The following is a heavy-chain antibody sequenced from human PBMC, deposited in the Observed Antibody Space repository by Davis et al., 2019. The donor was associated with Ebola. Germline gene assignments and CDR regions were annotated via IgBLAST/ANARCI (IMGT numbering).Heavy chain of an antibody. J-gene: IGHJ4*02. D-gene: IGHD1-26*01. V-gene: IGHV1-69*04. CDR3: ARDKSGSY. CDR2: IIPILGIA. CDR1: GGTFSSYA. Sequence: SVKVSCKASGGTFSSYAISWVRQAPGQGLEWMGRIIPILGIANYAQKFQGRVTITADTSTSTAYMELRSLRSDDTAVYYCARDKSGSYWGQGTLVTVSS.